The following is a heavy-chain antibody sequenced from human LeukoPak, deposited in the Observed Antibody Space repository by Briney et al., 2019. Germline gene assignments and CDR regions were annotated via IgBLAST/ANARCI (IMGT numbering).Heavy chain of an antibody. CDR1: GVSISSYY. V-gene: IGHV4-4*07. CDR2: IYNSGNS. Sequence: SETLSLTCTVSGVSISSYYWSWIRLTAGKGLEWIGRIYNSGNSNYNPSLKSRLTMSVDTSKNQVSLRLSSVTAADTAVYYCARDDLLYSVHYGMDVWGQGTTVTVSS. D-gene: IGHD3-10*02. CDR3: ARDDLLYSVHYGMDV. J-gene: IGHJ6*02.